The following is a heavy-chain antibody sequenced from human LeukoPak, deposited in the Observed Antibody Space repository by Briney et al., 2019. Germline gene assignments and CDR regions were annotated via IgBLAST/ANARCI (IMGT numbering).Heavy chain of an antibody. V-gene: IGHV4-38-2*02. Sequence: SETLSLTCTVSGYSISSGYYWGWIRQPPGKGLEWIVVYHVGTTDYNPSLKSRVTISVDTSKNQFSLKLSSVTAADTAVYYCARGKKPRDDFWSGYSRGWFDPWGQGTLVTVSS. CDR3: ARGKKPRDDFWSGYSRGWFDP. J-gene: IGHJ5*02. D-gene: IGHD3-3*01. CDR2: VYHVGTT. CDR1: GYSISSGYY.